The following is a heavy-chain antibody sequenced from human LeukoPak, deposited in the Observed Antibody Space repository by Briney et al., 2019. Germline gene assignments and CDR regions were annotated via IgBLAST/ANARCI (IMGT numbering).Heavy chain of an antibody. CDR2: INGSGST. J-gene: IGHJ3*02. V-gene: IGHV4-34*01. D-gene: IGHD3-9*01. CDR1: GCSFSTYC. CDR3: ARAVRYCDWLSSHPDDFDI. Sequence: PAETLSLTCAIYGCSFSTYCWSWVRQPPGRGLEWIGEINGSGSTTYNSSLSLTSRVTISVDTSKNQFSMKMSSVNPADMALYYWARAVRYCDWLSSHPDDFDIWGQGTIVTVSS.